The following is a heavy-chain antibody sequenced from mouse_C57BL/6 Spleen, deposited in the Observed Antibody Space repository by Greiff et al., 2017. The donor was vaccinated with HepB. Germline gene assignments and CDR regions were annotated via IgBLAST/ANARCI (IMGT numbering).Heavy chain of an antibody. Sequence: EVQLVESGGGLVQPKGSLKLSCAASGFTFNTYAMHWVRQAPGKGLEWVARISSKSSNYATYYADSVKDRFTISRDDSQSMLYLQMNNLKTEDTAMDYCVRDRVGLYYFDVWGTGTTVTVSS. D-gene: IGHD4-1*01. CDR1: GFTFNTYA. CDR3: VRDRVGLYYFDV. J-gene: IGHJ1*03. V-gene: IGHV10-3*01. CDR2: ISSKSSNYAT.